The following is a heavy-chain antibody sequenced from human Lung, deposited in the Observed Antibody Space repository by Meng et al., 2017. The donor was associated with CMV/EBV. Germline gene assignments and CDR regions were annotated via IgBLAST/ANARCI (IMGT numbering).Heavy chain of an antibody. D-gene: IGHD3-3*01. CDR2: IIPILGIA. CDR1: GGTFSSYA. J-gene: IGHJ4*02. V-gene: IGHV1-69*10. Sequence: SVKVSCKASGGTFSSYAISWVRQASGQGLEWMGGIIPILGIANYAQKFQGRVTITADKSTSTAYMELSSLRSEDTAVYYCARDDRNYDFWSGYSNLGYFDYWGQGTLVTVSS. CDR3: ARDDRNYDFWSGYSNLGYFDY.